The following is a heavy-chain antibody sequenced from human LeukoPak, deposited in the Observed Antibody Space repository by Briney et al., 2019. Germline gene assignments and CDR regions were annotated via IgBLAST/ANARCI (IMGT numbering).Heavy chain of an antibody. V-gene: IGHV3-30-3*01. J-gene: IGHJ6*02. D-gene: IGHD3-22*01. CDR1: GFTFSSYA. CDR3: ARLPYYYDSSGYWDHFYGMDV. CDR2: ISYDGSNT. Sequence: GGSLRLSCAASGFTFSSYAMHWVRQAPGKGLEWVAVISYDGSNTYYADSVKGRFTISRDNSKNTLYLQMNSLRAEDTAVYYCARLPYYYDSSGYWDHFYGMDVWGQGTTVTVSS.